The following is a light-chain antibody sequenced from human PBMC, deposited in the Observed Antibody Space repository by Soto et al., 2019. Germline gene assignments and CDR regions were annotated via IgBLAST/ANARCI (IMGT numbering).Light chain of an antibody. CDR2: DAS. Sequence: DIQMTQSPSSLSASVGDIVTITFQASQDISNYLNWYQQKPGKVPKLLIYDASNLETGVPSRFSGSGSGTDFTFTISSLQPEDIATYYCQQYENLPTFGQGTRLEIK. V-gene: IGKV1-33*01. J-gene: IGKJ5*01. CDR3: QQYENLPT. CDR1: QDISNY.